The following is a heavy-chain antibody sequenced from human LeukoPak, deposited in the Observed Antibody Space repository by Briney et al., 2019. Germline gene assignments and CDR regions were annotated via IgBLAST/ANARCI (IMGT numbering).Heavy chain of an antibody. J-gene: IGHJ4*02. CDR3: TVMAASDY. D-gene: IGHD5-24*01. CDR1: GFSFSSYT. V-gene: IGHV3-21*01. Sequence: GGSLRLSCAASGFSFSSYTMNWVRQAPGKGLEWVSSISSSSSNIYYADSVKGRFTISRDNAKNSLYLQMNSLRGEDTAVYYCTVMAASDYWGQGTLVTVSS. CDR2: ISSSSSNI.